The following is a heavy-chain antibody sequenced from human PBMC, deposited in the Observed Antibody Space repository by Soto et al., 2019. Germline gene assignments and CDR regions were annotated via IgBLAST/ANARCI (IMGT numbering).Heavy chain of an antibody. Sequence: QLLESGPGLVKPSETLSLTCTVSGGSISSSSYYWGWIRQPPGKGLEWIGSSYYSGSTYYNPSLKSRVTISVDTSKNQFSLKLSSVTAADTAVYYCASLRVDIVVVPAAMNFDYWGQGTLVTVSS. J-gene: IGHJ4*02. CDR1: GGSISSSSYY. V-gene: IGHV4-39*01. CDR3: ASLRVDIVVVPAAMNFDY. CDR2: SYYSGST. D-gene: IGHD2-2*01.